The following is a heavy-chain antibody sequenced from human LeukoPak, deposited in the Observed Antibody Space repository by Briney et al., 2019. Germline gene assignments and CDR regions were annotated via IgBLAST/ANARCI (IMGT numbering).Heavy chain of an antibody. CDR3: AGDLAWGGY. CDR1: GFTFNRFY. CDR2: ISSNGATT. D-gene: IGHD7-27*01. J-gene: IGHJ4*02. Sequence: GGSLRLSCSASGFTFNRFYLHWVRQAPGKGLEFVSHISSNGATTYYADSVKGRFTISRDNSKNTLYLQMSSLRADDTAVYYCAGDLAWGGYWGQGTLVTISS. V-gene: IGHV3-64D*06.